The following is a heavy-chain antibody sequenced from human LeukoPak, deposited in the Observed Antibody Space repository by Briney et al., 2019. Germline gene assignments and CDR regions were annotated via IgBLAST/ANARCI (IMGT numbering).Heavy chain of an antibody. V-gene: IGHV3-23*01. J-gene: IGHJ4*02. CDR1: AFSFSTYA. CDR2: LTDTSGDT. D-gene: IGHD3-22*01. Sequence: GGSLRLSCVASAFSFSTYAMSWVRQAPGKGLEWVSGLTDTSGDTYYADSVKGRFTISRDNSKNTLYLQMNSLRADDSAVYYCAKPRSSSRRGETAIVFTGDFDYWGQGTLATVSS. CDR3: AKPRSSSRRGETAIVFTGDFDY.